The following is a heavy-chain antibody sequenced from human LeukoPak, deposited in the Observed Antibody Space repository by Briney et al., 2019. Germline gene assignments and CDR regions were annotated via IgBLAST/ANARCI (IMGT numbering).Heavy chain of an antibody. J-gene: IGHJ3*02. CDR1: GGSISSSSYY. CDR3: ARPLGPWKPYAFDI. V-gene: IGHV4-39*07. CDR2: IYYSGST. Sequence: PSETLSLTCTVSGGSISSSSYYWGWIRQPPGKGLEWIGSIYYSGSTYYNPSLKSRVTISVDTSKNQFSLKLSSVTAADTAVYYCARPLGPWKPYAFDIWGQGTMVTVSS. D-gene: IGHD1-1*01.